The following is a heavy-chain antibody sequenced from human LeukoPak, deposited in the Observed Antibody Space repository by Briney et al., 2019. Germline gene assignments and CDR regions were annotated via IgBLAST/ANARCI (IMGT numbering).Heavy chain of an antibody. V-gene: IGHV1-46*01. D-gene: IGHD5-24*01. CDR1: GYTFTSYY. J-gene: IGHJ3*02. CDR3: ASSSKGGLQLRDAFDI. Sequence: ASVKVSCKASGYTFTSYYMHWVRQAPGQGLEWMGIINPSGGSTSYAQKFQGRVTMTRDTSTSTVYMELSSLRSEDTAVYYCASSSKGGLQLRDAFDIWGQRTMVTVSS. CDR2: INPSGGST.